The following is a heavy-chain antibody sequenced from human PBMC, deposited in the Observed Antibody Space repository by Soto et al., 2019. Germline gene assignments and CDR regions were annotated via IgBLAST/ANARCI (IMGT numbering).Heavy chain of an antibody. J-gene: IGHJ6*02. V-gene: IGHV5-51*01. CDR3: AIDFGYGYYYYGMDV. CDR2: IYPGDSDT. CDR1: GYSFTSYW. D-gene: IGHD5-18*01. Sequence: GESLKISCKGSGYSFTSYWIGWVRQMPGKGLEWMGIIYPGDSDTRYSPSFQGQVTISADKSISTAYLQWGSLKASDTAMYYCAIDFGYGYYYYGMDVWGQGTTVTVSS.